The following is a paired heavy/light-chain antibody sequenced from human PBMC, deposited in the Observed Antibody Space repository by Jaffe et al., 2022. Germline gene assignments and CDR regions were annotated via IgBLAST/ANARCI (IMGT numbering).Light chain of an antibody. V-gene: IGKV3-20*01. Sequence: EIVLTQSPGTLSLSPGERATLSCRASQSVSSSYLAWYQQKPGQAPRLLIYGASSRATGIPDRFSGSGSGTDFTLTISRLEPEDFAVYYCQQYGSSAWTFGQGTKVEIK. CDR1: QSVSSSY. CDR2: GAS. CDR3: QQYGSSAWT. J-gene: IGKJ1*01.
Heavy chain of an antibody. CDR3: ARALLWGQAVAGIGAFDI. Sequence: QVQLQESGPGLVKPSQTLSLTCTVSGGSISSGSYYWSWIRQPAGKGLEWIGRIYTSGSTNYNPSLKSRVTISVDTSKNQFSLKLSSVTAADTAVYYCARALLWGQAVAGIGAFDIWGQGTMVTVSS. V-gene: IGHV4-61*02. D-gene: IGHD6-19*01. CDR1: GGSISSGSYY. CDR2: IYTSGST. J-gene: IGHJ3*02.